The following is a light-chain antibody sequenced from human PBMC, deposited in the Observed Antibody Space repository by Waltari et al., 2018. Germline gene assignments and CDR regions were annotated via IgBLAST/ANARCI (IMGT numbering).Light chain of an antibody. Sequence: EMVLTQSPGTLAVAPGERATLSCRASQSVNANCLAWFQQKPGQAPRLLIYDASSRATGIPDRFSGSGVGTDFTLIISRLEPEDFAVYYCQQYGNSPFTFGPGTKVDIK. J-gene: IGKJ3*01. CDR2: DAS. V-gene: IGKV3-20*01. CDR1: QSVNANC. CDR3: QQYGNSPFT.